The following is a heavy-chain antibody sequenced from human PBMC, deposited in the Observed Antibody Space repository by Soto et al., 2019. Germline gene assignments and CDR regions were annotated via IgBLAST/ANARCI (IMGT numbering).Heavy chain of an antibody. CDR3: ARVVPGAEAWCGP. D-gene: IGHD2-2*01. Sequence: QVRLVQSGGEVKRPGASVKVSCKTSGYTFSNYGITWVRQAPGQPLEWLGWISLYSDGTNYAQKFQGRVSMTTDTSTTTAYMELRSLRSDDTAVYYCARVVPGAEAWCGPWGQGTLVTVSS. J-gene: IGHJ5*02. CDR2: ISLYSDGT. CDR1: GYTFSNYG. V-gene: IGHV1-18*01.